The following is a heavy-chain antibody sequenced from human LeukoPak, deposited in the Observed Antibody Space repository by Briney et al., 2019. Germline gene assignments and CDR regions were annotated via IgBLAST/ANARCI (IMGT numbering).Heavy chain of an antibody. D-gene: IGHD3-3*01. CDR1: GYTFTSYG. Sequence: GASVKVSCKASGYTFTSYGISWVRQAPGQGLEWMGGIIPIFGTANYAQKFQGRVTITADESTSTAYMELSSLRSEDTAVYYCARGRLLEWLQNYYYYGMDVWGQGTTVTVSS. CDR3: ARGRLLEWLQNYYYYGMDV. J-gene: IGHJ6*02. V-gene: IGHV1-69*13. CDR2: IIPIFGTA.